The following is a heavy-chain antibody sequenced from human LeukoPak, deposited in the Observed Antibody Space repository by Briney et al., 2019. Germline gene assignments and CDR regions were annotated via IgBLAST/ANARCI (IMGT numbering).Heavy chain of an antibody. Sequence: ASVKVSCKASGYTFTGYYMHWVRQAPGQGLEWMGWINPNSGGTNYAQKFQGWVTMTRDTSISTAYMELSRLRSDDTAAYYCAREAGPYSSSWYGDYWGQGTLVTVSS. J-gene: IGHJ4*02. CDR3: AREAGPYSSSWYGDY. CDR1: GYTFTGYY. D-gene: IGHD6-13*01. CDR2: INPNSGGT. V-gene: IGHV1-2*04.